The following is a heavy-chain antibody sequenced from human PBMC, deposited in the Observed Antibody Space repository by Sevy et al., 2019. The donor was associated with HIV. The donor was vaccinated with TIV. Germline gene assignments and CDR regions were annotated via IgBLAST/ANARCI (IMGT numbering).Heavy chain of an antibody. CDR1: GFTFSSYE. Sequence: GGSLRLSCEASGFTFSSYEMNWVRQAPGKGLEWVSYISSSGTTIKYADSVKGRFTISRDNSKNTLYLQMNSLRVEDTAVYYCAKATTTYGDYGYWGQGTLVTVSS. CDR2: ISSSGTTI. V-gene: IGHV3-48*03. J-gene: IGHJ4*02. CDR3: AKATTTYGDYGY. D-gene: IGHD4-17*01.